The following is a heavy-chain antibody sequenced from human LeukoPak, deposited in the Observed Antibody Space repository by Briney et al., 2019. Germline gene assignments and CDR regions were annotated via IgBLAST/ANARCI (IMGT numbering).Heavy chain of an antibody. J-gene: IGHJ5*02. CDR3: ARLLGDSTIYDL. CDR1: GFTFNRHW. CDR2: IKYDESRR. Sequence: PGGSLRLSCEASGFTFNRHWMSWVRQAPGKGLEWVATIKYDESRRHYVDSVKGRFIISRDNAKNSLSLQMSSLRVEDAAVYYCARLLGDSTIYDLWGQGTLVTVSS. V-gene: IGHV3-7*01. D-gene: IGHD5/OR15-5a*01.